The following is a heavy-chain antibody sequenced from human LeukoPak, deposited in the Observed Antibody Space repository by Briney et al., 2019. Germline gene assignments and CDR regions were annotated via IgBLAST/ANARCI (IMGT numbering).Heavy chain of an antibody. CDR3: ARASVEMAATYYFDY. J-gene: IGHJ4*02. CDR1: GYSISNNYY. CDR2: MHHSGST. D-gene: IGHD5-24*01. V-gene: IGHV4-38-2*02. Sequence: KPSETLSLTCTVSGYSISNNYYWGWIRQPPGKGPEWIGNMHHSGSTYYNPSLKSRVTISVDTSKNQFSLKLSSVTAADTAVYYCARASVEMAATYYFDYWGQGTLVTVSS.